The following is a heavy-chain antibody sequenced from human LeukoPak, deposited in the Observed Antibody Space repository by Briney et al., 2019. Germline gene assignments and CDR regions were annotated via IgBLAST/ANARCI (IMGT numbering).Heavy chain of an antibody. CDR1: GFTVSYNY. V-gene: IGHV3-53*01. J-gene: IGHJ6*03. CDR2: IYSGGNT. CDR3: ASKLGSHCSGDRCHYYYYYMDV. Sequence: PGGSLRLSCVVAGFTVSYNYMNWVRQAPGKGLEWVSAIYSGGNTLYADSVKGRFTISRDNSKNTLYLQMNSLRVEDTAVYYCASKLGSHCSGDRCHYYYYYMDVWGKGTTVTVSS. D-gene: IGHD2-15*01.